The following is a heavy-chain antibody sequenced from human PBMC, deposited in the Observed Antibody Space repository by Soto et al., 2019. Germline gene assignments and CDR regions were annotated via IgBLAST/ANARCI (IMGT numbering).Heavy chain of an antibody. D-gene: IGHD1-26*01. Sequence: ASVKVSCKASGGTFSGYAITWVRQAPGQGLEWMGGIIPVFHRPKYAQKFQGRLTITADASTSTAYMELSSLRAEDTALYYCARDESSGGYWGPLDYWGQGALVTVSS. J-gene: IGHJ4*02. CDR2: IIPVFHRP. CDR1: GGTFSGYA. CDR3: ARDESSGGYWGPLDY. V-gene: IGHV1-69*13.